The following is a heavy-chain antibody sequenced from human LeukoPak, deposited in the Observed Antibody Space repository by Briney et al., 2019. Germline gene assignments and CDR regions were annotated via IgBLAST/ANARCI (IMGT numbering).Heavy chain of an antibody. CDR2: IYTNGST. V-gene: IGHV4-61*02. CDR1: GRSISSGSYY. CDR3: ARSYPNYYDSSGYPPLGAFDI. Sequence: SQTLSLTCTVSGRSISSGSYYWSWIRQPAGNGLESIGRIYTNGSTNYHPSLKSRVTISVDTSKNQFSLKLSSVTAADTAVYYCARSYPNYYDSSGYPPLGAFDIWGQGTMVTVSS. J-gene: IGHJ3*02. D-gene: IGHD3-22*01.